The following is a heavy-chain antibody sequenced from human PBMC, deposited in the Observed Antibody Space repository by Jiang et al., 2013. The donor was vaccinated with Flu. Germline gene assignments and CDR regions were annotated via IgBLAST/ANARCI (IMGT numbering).Heavy chain of an antibody. CDR2: INAGNGNT. CDR1: GYTFTSYA. Sequence: PGASVKVSCKASGYTFTSYAMHWVRQAPGQRLEWMGWINAGNGNTKYSQKFQGRVTITRDTSASTAYMELSSLRSEDTAVYYCAIYSSSWPRPKPFDYWGQGTLVTVSS. CDR3: AIYSSSWPRPKPFDY. D-gene: IGHD6-13*01. J-gene: IGHJ4*02. V-gene: IGHV1-3*01.